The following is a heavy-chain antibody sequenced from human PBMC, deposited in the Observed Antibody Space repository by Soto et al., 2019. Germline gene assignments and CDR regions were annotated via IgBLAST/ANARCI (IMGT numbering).Heavy chain of an antibody. CDR2: IYYTGSA. CDR1: GGPFIDNNYY. CDR3: ARDKSERFIHLFDY. J-gene: IGHJ4*02. V-gene: IGHV4-61*01. Sequence: QVQLQESGPGLVKPSETLSLTCTVSGGPFIDNNYYWTWVRQPPGKVLEWIGYIYYTGSANYNPSLESRVTMSVDTSRSQFSLKLSSVTAADTAVYYCARDKSERFIHLFDYWGQGTLVTVSS.